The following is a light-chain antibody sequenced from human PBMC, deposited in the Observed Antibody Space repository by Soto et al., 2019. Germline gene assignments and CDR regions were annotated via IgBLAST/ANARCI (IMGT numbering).Light chain of an antibody. J-gene: IGKJ4*01. Sequence: EIVMTQSPATLSVSPGERATLSCRASQAVSSNLAWYQQKPGQAPRLLIYAASTRAAGIPDRFSGSGSGTGFTLTISSLQSEDFAVYFCQQYNNWPLTFGGGTKVDIK. CDR3: QQYNNWPLT. CDR1: QAVSSN. V-gene: IGKV3-15*01. CDR2: AAS.